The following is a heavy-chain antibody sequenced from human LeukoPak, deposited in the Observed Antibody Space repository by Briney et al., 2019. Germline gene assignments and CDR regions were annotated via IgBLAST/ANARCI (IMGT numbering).Heavy chain of an antibody. CDR2: IYSGGST. Sequence: GGSLRLSCAASGFTVSSNYMSWVRQAPGKGLEWVSVIYSGGSTYYADSVKGRFTISRDNSKNTLYLQMNSLRVEDTAVYYCVGVLRYFDWLLYEAGLFDYWGQGTLVTVSS. J-gene: IGHJ4*02. CDR3: VGVLRYFDWLLYEAGLFDY. V-gene: IGHV3-66*01. CDR1: GFTVSSNY. D-gene: IGHD3-9*01.